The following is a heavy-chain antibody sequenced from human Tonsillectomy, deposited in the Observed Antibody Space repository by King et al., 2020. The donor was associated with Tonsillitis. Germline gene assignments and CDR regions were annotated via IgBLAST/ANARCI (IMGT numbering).Heavy chain of an antibody. V-gene: IGHV4-59*01. CDR3: ARDLRYGGNSGGGDY. D-gene: IGHD4-23*01. CDR2: IYYSGST. J-gene: IGHJ4*02. Sequence: QLQESGPGLVKPSETLSLTCTVSGGSISSYYWSWIRQPPGKGLEWIGYIYYSGSTNYNPSLKGRVTISVDTSKNQFSLKLSSVTAADTAVYYCARDLRYGGNSGGGDYWGQGTLVTVSS. CDR1: GGSISSYY.